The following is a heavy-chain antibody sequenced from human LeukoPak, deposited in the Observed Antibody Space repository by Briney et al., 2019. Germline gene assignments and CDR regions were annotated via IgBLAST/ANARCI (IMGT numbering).Heavy chain of an antibody. Sequence: GASVEVSCKASGYTFTNYAMHWVRQAPGQRLEWMGWINAGNGNTKYSQEFQGRVTITRDTSASTAYMELSSLRSEDMAVYYCARVVKYSSGPLTDLLPYYFDYWGQGTLVTVSS. D-gene: IGHD6-19*01. J-gene: IGHJ4*02. CDR2: INAGNGNT. V-gene: IGHV1-3*03. CDR3: ARVVKYSSGPLTDLLPYYFDY. CDR1: GYTFTNYA.